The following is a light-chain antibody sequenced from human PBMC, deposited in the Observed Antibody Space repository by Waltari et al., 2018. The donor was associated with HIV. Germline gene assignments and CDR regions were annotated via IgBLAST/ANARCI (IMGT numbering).Light chain of an antibody. CDR3: QQYYNTPWT. V-gene: IGKV4-1*01. CDR1: QTVLSDSTHKNY. J-gene: IGKJ1*01. CDR2: WAS. Sequence: DIILTQSPDTLAVSLGDRATIHCRSSQTVLSDSTHKNYLSWYQQKPGQPPQLLLYWASAREAGVPARFSGSGSATDFTLTITDFQAEDAAIYFCQQYYNTPWTFGQGTRADIK.